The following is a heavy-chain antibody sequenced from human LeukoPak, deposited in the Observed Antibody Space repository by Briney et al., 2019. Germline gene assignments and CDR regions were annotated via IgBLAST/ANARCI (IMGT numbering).Heavy chain of an antibody. Sequence: PGGSLRLSCAASGFTFRSYAMRWVRQTPGKGLECVAPISGSGGNTYYADSVRGRFIVSRDNYKNTLYLQMKSLRVEPTAVYYCAKSPAGSSLPSIDYWGQGTLVALSS. D-gene: IGHD3-10*01. J-gene: IGHJ4*02. V-gene: IGHV3-23*01. CDR2: ISGSGGNT. CDR3: AKSPAGSSLPSIDY. CDR1: GFTFRSYA.